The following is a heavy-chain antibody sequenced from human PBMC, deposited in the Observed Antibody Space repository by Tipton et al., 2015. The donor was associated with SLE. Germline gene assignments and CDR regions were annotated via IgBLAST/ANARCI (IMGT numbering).Heavy chain of an antibody. D-gene: IGHD5-24*01. CDR2: ISYDGSNK. CDR1: GFTFSSYA. CDR3: ARDRQDGYFDY. J-gene: IGHJ4*02. Sequence: SLRLSCAASGFTFSSYAMHWVRQAPGKGLEWVAVISYDGSNKYYADSVKGRFTISRDNSKNTLYLQMNSPRAEDTAVYYCARDRQDGYFDYWGQGTLVTVSS. V-gene: IGHV3-30*04.